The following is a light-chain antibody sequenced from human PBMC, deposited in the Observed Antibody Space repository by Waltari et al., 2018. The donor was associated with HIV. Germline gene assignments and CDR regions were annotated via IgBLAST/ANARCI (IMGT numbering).Light chain of an antibody. J-gene: IGLJ3*02. CDR2: RNN. CDR3: AAWDDSLSGG. Sequence: QSVLTQPPSASGTPGQRVTISCSGSSSNLGSTYAYWYQQLPGTAPKLLIYRNNQRPSGVPDRFSGSKSGTSASLAISGLRSEDEADYYCAAWDDSLSGGFGGGTKLTVL. V-gene: IGLV1-47*01. CDR1: SSNLGSTY.